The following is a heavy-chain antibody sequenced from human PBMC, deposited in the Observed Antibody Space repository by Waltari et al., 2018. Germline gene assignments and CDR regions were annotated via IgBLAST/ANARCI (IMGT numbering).Heavy chain of an antibody. CDR2: INWNGVST. D-gene: IGHD1-26*01. V-gene: IGHV3-20*04. J-gene: IGHJ1*01. CDR1: GFTFDDYG. CDR3: ARPPYSGSYRPGYFQH. Sequence: EVQLVESGGGVVRPGGSLRLSCAASGFTFDDYGMSWGRHAPGKGLEWVSGINWNGVSTVYADSVKGRFTISRDNAKNSLYLQMNSLRAEDTALYYCARPPYSGSYRPGYFQHWGQGTLVTVSS.